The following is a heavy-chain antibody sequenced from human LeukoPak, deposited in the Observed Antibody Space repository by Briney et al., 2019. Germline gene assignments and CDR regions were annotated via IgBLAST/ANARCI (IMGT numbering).Heavy chain of an antibody. Sequence: GGSLRLSCAASGFTVSSNNMSWVRQAPGKGLEWVSVIYSGGSTYYADSVKGRFTISRDNSKNTLNLQMNSLRAEDAAVYYCARGYSSDNWGQGTLVTVSS. V-gene: IGHV3-66*01. CDR2: IYSGGST. J-gene: IGHJ4*02. CDR3: ARGYSSDN. D-gene: IGHD2-21*01. CDR1: GFTVSSNN.